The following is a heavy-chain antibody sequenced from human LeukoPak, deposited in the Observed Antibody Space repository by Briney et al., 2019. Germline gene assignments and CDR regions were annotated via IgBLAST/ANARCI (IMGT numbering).Heavy chain of an antibody. CDR1: GGTFSRHA. V-gene: IGHV1-69*04. CDR2: IVPILGVT. J-gene: IGHJ5*02. CDR3: ARDLVGSTTGWFDP. D-gene: IGHD1-26*01. Sequence: ASVKVSCKASGGTFSRHALSWVRQAPGQGLEWMGRIVPILGVTNFARKFQGRVAITADTSTSTAYMELSSLRSEDTAVYYCARDLVGSTTGWFDPWGQGTLVTVSS.